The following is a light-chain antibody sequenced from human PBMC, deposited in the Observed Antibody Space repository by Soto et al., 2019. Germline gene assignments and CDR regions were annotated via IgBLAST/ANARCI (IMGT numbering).Light chain of an antibody. CDR1: SSNIGAGYD. J-gene: IGLJ1*01. V-gene: IGLV1-40*01. Sequence: QSVLTQPASVSGAPGQRVTISCTGSSSNIGAGYDVHWYQQLPGTGPKLLISGNSNRTSGVPDRFSGSRSGTSASLAITGLQAEDEADYYCQSHDSSLSAYVFGTGTKVTVL. CDR3: QSHDSSLSAYV. CDR2: GNS.